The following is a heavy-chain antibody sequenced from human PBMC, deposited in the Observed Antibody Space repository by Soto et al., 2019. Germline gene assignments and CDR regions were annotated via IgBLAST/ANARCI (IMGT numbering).Heavy chain of an antibody. D-gene: IGHD5-18*01. J-gene: IGHJ4*02. CDR2: IYYSGST. Sequence: QLQLQESGPGLVKPSETLSLTCTVSGGSISSSSYYWGWIRQPPGKGLEWIGSIYYSGSTYYNPSLKSRVPISVDTSKNQFSLKLSSVTAADTAVYYCASKIGYSYGLWYFDYWGQGTLVTVSS. V-gene: IGHV4-39*01. CDR1: GGSISSSSYY. CDR3: ASKIGYSYGLWYFDY.